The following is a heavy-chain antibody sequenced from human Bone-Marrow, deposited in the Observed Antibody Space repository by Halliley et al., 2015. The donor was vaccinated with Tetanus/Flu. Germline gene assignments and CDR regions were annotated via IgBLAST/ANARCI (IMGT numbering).Heavy chain of an antibody. Sequence: SLRLSCTASGFILSSYEMNWVRQAPGKGLEWVSYISVRGTTIYYADSVQGRFTISRDHATNSLYLQMNSLRAEDTAVYYCARGPTYNDVLTGHNWFDPWGQGTLVTVSS. CDR1: GFILSSYE. V-gene: IGHV3-48*03. J-gene: IGHJ5*02. CDR3: ARGPTYNDVLTGHNWFDP. CDR2: ISVRGTTI. D-gene: IGHD3-9*01.